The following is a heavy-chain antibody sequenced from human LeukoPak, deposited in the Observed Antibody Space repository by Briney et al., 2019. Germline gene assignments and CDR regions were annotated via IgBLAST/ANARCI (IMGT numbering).Heavy chain of an antibody. Sequence: PGGSLRLSCAASGFTFSSYGMSWVRQAPGKGLEWVSAISGSGGSTYYADSVKGRFTISRDNAKNSLFLQMNSLRAEDTAVYYCARGGDHPTFLFQYMDVWGKGTTVTVSS. D-gene: IGHD3-16*01. CDR2: ISGSGGST. J-gene: IGHJ6*03. CDR3: ARGGDHPTFLFQYMDV. CDR1: GFTFSSYG. V-gene: IGHV3-23*01.